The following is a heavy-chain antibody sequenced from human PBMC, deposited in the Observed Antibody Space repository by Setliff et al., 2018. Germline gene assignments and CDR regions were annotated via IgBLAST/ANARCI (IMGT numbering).Heavy chain of an antibody. CDR2: INHSGST. D-gene: IGHD1-7*01. CDR3: AKYPSNSVYNYFDP. Sequence: SETLSLTCAVYGGSFSGYYWSWIRQPPGKGLEWIGEINHSGSTNYNPSLKSRVTISVDTSKNQFSLKLSSVTAADTAIYYCAKYPSNSVYNYFDPWGQGTLVTVSS. V-gene: IGHV4-34*01. CDR1: GGSFSGYY. J-gene: IGHJ5*02.